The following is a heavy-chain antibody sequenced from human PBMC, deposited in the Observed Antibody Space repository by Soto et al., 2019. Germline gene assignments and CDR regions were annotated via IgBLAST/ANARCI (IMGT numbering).Heavy chain of an antibody. D-gene: IGHD5-18*01. Sequence: GGSLRLSCAASGFTFSNAWMSWVRQAPGKGLEWVGRIKSKTDGGTTDYAAPVKGRFTISRDDSKNTLYLQMNSLKTEDTAVYYCSGQLWLPPLDYWGQGTLVTVSS. J-gene: IGHJ4*02. CDR2: IKSKTDGGTT. V-gene: IGHV3-15*01. CDR3: SGQLWLPPLDY. CDR1: GFTFSNAW.